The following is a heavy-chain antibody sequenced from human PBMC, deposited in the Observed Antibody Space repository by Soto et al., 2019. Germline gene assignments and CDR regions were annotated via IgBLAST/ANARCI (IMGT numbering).Heavy chain of an antibody. CDR3: ARDTSAEGVDY. Sequence: EVQLVETGGGLIQPGGSLRLSCAASGFTVSSNYMSWVRQAPGKGLEWVSVIYSGGITYYADSVKGRFTISRDNSKNTLYLQMNSLRAEDTDVFYCARDTSAEGVDYWGQGTLVTVSS. J-gene: IGHJ4*02. V-gene: IGHV3-53*02. CDR1: GFTVSSNY. D-gene: IGHD3-10*01. CDR2: IYSGGIT.